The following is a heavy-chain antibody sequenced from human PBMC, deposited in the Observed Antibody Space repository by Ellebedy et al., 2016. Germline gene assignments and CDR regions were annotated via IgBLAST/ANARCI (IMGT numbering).Heavy chain of an antibody. CDR2: ISWNSAAI. J-gene: IGHJ4*02. Sequence: GGSLRLXXATSGFTFDDYALHWVRQVPGKGVEWVSGISWNSAAIGYGEAVKGRFTISRDSAKNYLYLQMNSLRVEDTALYFCAKGTMDYLHHWGQGTLVTVSS. CDR3: AKGTMDYLHH. D-gene: IGHD3-10*01. V-gene: IGHV3-9*01. CDR1: GFTFDDYA.